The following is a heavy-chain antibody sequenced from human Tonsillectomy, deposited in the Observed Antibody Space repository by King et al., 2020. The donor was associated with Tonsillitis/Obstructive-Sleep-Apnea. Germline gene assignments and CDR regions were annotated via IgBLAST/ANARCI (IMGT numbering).Heavy chain of an antibody. V-gene: IGHV4-59*08. CDR2: IYDSGST. Sequence: HVQLQESGPGLVKPSETLSLTCTVSGGSISIYYWSWIRQPPGKGLDWIGYIYDSGSTNYNPSLKSRVTISVDTSKNQFSLKLSSVTAADTAVYYCARRNYYGSGSYYQDTFDIWGQGTMVTVSS. J-gene: IGHJ3*02. D-gene: IGHD3-10*01. CDR3: ARRNYYGSGSYYQDTFDI. CDR1: GGSISIYY.